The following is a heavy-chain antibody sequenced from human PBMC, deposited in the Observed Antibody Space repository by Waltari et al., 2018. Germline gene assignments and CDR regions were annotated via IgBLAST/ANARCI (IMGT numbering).Heavy chain of an antibody. D-gene: IGHD4-17*01. V-gene: IGHV1-2*02. J-gene: IGHJ3*01. CDR1: GYTFTAYY. Sequence: QVQLVQSGAEVKEPGASIKVSCRASGYTFTAYYIHWVRQAPGQGLEWMGWISPNGGGTNYAQIFQGRVTMTRDTSISIAYLELRRLRPDDTAIYYCARFGGSNGDYGLGDVFDLWGQGTMVIVSS. CDR3: ARFGGSNGDYGLGDVFDL. CDR2: ISPNGGGT.